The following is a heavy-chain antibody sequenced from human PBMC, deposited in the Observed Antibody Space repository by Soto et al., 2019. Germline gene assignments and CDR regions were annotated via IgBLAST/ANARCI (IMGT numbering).Heavy chain of an antibody. D-gene: IGHD3-22*01. J-gene: IGHJ4*02. CDR1: GYTFTSYG. CDR3: ARGGYFDSSNYLAY. V-gene: IGHV1-3*01. CDR2: INPGNGNT. Sequence: QVQLVQSGAEVKKPGASVKVSCKASGYTFTSYGINWVRQAPRRGLEWMGWINPGNGNTKYSQQFQGRVIIDRDTSASTAYMELSSLRSEDTAVYYCARGGYFDSSNYLAYWGLGTLVTVSS.